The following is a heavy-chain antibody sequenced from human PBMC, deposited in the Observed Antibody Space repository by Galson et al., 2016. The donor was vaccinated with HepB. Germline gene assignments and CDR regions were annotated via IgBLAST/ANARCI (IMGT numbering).Heavy chain of an antibody. CDR3: ARNNWQFLQFLDALDV. D-gene: IGHD1-20*01. CDR2: ISKTGDA. J-gene: IGHJ3*01. V-gene: IGHV4-61*02. Sequence: TLSLTCTVSGASLNSGTYFWSWIRQPAGQGLEWIGRISKTGDADYNSSLRGRVTISVDTSKNKFSLNLTSVTAADTAVYYCARNNWQFLQFLDALDVWGRGSMVTVSS. CDR1: GASLNSGTYF.